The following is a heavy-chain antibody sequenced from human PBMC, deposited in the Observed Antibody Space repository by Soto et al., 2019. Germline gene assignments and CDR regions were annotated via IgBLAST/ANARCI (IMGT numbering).Heavy chain of an antibody. V-gene: IGHV3-15*07. CDR1: GFTFSNAW. CDR3: TREPNYSYFYYGMDV. CDR2: IKSKTDGGTT. J-gene: IGHJ6*02. Sequence: GGSLRLSCAASGFTFSNAWMNWVRQAPGKGLEWVGRIKSKTDGGTTDYAAPVKGRFTISRDDSKNTLYLQMNSLKTEDTAVYYCTREPNYSYFYYGMDVWGQGTTVTVSS. D-gene: IGHD4-4*01.